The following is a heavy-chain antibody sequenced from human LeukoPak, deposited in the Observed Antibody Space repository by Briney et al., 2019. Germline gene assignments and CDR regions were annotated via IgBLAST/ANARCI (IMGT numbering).Heavy chain of an antibody. J-gene: IGHJ6*03. CDR1: GYTFTDYY. Sequence: VSVKVSCKASGYTFTDYYLQWVRQAPGQGLEWMGWINPDSGGTNYAQKFQGRVTMTRDTSITTGYMELTSLTSDDTAVHYCARGSRIYYFDSSGYLHYMDVWGKGTTVTISS. CDR2: INPDSGGT. V-gene: IGHV1-2*02. D-gene: IGHD3-22*01. CDR3: ARGSRIYYFDSSGYLHYMDV.